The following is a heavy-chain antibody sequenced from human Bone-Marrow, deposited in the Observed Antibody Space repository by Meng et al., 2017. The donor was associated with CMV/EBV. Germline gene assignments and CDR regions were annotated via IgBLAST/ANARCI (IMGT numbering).Heavy chain of an antibody. CDR3: STSDRTLRATDYGMDV. CDR1: GLTFSDST. Sequence: GESLKISCAASGLTFSDSTIHWVRQASGKGLEWVGRIGRRAASYATGYAESVKGRFSISREDSENTAQLQMDSLKTEDTAVYYCSTSDRTLRATDYGMDVWGQRTTVTVSS. D-gene: IGHD3-3*01. V-gene: IGHV3-73*01. J-gene: IGHJ6*02. CDR2: IGRRAASYAT.